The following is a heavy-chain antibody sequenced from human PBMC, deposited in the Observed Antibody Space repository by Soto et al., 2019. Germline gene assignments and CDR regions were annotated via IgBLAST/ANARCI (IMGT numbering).Heavy chain of an antibody. CDR3: GDSSADKGYYFDY. D-gene: IGHD3-22*01. V-gene: IGHV3-23*01. CDR2: ISGSGGST. CDR1: GFTFSSYA. Sequence: EVQLLESGGGLVQPGGSLRLSCAASGFTFSSYAMSWVRQAPGKGLEWVSAISGSGGSTYYADSVKGRFTISRDNSKNTLYLQMNSLRAEDTAVYYCGDSSADKGYYFDYWGQGTLVTVSS. J-gene: IGHJ4*02.